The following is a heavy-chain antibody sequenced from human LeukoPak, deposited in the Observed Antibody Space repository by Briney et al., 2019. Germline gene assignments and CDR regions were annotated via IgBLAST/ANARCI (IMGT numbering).Heavy chain of an antibody. V-gene: IGHV1-46*01. CDR2: INPSGGST. J-gene: IGHJ4*02. Sequence: ASVKVSCKASGYTFTSYYMHWVRQAPGQGLEWMGIINPSGGSTSYAQKFQGRVTMTTDTSTSTAYMELRSLRSDDTAVYYCARVDLYYDSSGYSQAANDYWGQGTLVTVSS. CDR1: GYTFTSYY. CDR3: ARVDLYYDSSGYSQAANDY. D-gene: IGHD3-22*01.